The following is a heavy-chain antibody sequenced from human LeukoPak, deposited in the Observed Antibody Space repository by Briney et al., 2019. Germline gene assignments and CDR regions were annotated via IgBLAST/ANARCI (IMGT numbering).Heavy chain of an antibody. Sequence: SQTLSLTCGISGDRVSSNSAAWNWIRQSPSRGLEWLGRTYYRSKWYNDYAVSVKSRITINPDTSKNQFSLQLNSVTPEDTAVYYCARGLDDYGDYGADYWGQGTLVTVSS. CDR3: ARGLDDYGDYGADY. J-gene: IGHJ4*02. V-gene: IGHV6-1*01. D-gene: IGHD4-17*01. CDR2: TYYRSKWYN. CDR1: GDRVSSNSAA.